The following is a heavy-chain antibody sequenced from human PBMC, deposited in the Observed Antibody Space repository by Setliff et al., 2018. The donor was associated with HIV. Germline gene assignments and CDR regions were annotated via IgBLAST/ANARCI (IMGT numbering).Heavy chain of an antibody. V-gene: IGHV3-7*03. D-gene: IGHD3-22*01. J-gene: IGHJ6*03. Sequence: GSLRLSCTASGFTFGDYAMSWFRQAPGKGLEWVANIKQDGSEKYYMDSVKGRFTISRDNAKNSLYLQMNSLRAEDTAVYYCARVQYFNSGGYWATIRHYYYMDVWGKGTAVTVSS. CDR2: IKQDGSEK. CDR1: GFTFGDYA. CDR3: ARVQYFNSGGYWATIRHYYYMDV.